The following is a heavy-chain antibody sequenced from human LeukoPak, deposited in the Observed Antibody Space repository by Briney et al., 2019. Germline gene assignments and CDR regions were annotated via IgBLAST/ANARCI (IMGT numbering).Heavy chain of an antibody. V-gene: IGHV4-30-4*02. CDR2: IYYSGST. CDR3: ARFSPAITIFHTRDWFDP. CDR1: GGSISSGDYY. Sequence: PSETLSLTCTVSGGSISSGDYYWSWVRQPPGKGLEWIGYIYYSGSTYYNPSLKSRVTISVDTSKNQFSLKLSSVTAADTAVYYCARFSPAITIFHTRDWFDPWGQGTLVTVSS. J-gene: IGHJ5*02. D-gene: IGHD3-3*01.